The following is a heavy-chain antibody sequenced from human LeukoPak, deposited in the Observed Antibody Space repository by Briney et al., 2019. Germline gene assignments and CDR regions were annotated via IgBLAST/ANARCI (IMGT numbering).Heavy chain of an antibody. J-gene: IGHJ5*02. D-gene: IGHD2-2*02. V-gene: IGHV1-2*02. CDR2: INPNSGGT. CDR1: GYTFTGYY. Sequence: ASVKVSCKASGYTFTGYYMHWVRPAPGQGLEWMGWINPNSGGTNYAQKFQGRVTMTRDTSISTAYMELSRLRSDDTAVYYCARDPVPAAILDNWFDPWGQGTLVTVSS. CDR3: ARDPVPAAILDNWFDP.